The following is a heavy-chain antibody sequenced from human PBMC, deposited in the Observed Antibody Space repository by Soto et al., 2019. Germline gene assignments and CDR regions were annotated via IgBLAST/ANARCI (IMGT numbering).Heavy chain of an antibody. CDR2: ISSRSTYL. V-gene: IGHV3-21*01. CDR1: EFTFSDYT. CDR3: ARQIPTHAFDV. Sequence: DVQLAESGGGLVKPGGSLRLSCVASEFTFSDYTMNWVRQAPGKGLEWVSSISSRSTYLNYADSVKGRFTISRDNARNSLYLQMDSLRADDTAVYFYARQIPTHAFDVWGQGTMVTVSS. D-gene: IGHD2-21*01. J-gene: IGHJ3*01.